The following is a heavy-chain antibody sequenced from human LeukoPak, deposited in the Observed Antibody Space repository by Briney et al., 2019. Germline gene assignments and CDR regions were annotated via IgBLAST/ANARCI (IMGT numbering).Heavy chain of an antibody. CDR2: IYSGGTT. Sequence: GGSLRLSCAVSGLTVSSNHISWVRQAPGKGLEWVSIIYSGGTTYYTYSVKDRFTVSRDDSKNTLYLQMNSLRAEDTAVYYCTIATLVFDLWGRGTLVTVSS. J-gene: IGHJ2*01. V-gene: IGHV3-66*01. D-gene: IGHD3-10*01. CDR1: GLTVSSNH. CDR3: TIATLVFDL.